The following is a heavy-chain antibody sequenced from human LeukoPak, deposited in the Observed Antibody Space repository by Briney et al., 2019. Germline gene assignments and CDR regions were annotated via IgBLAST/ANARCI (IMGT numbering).Heavy chain of an antibody. J-gene: IGHJ4*02. V-gene: IGHV4-4*08. D-gene: IGHD1-14*01. CDR2: IENSGRI. Sequence: SVTLSLTCTVSGGSISSYYWSWIRQPPGKGLELIGYIENSGRIKYKPSLQSRVTISLDAPKNQLSLRLSSVSPSDTAVYYCAGGDTGFQAYWGQGTLVTVSS. CDR1: GGSISSYY. CDR3: AGGDTGFQAY.